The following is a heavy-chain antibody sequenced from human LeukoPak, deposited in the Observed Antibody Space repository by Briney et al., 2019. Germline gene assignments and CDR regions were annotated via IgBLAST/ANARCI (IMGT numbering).Heavy chain of an antibody. J-gene: IGHJ4*02. V-gene: IGHV1-2*02. CDR3: AREESD. CDR1: GGTFSTFG. CDR2: INPNSGGT. Sequence: ASVKVSCKASGGTFSTFGISWVRQAPGQGLEWMGWINPNSGGTNYAQKFQGRVTMTRDTSISTAYMELSRLRSDDTAVYYCAREESDWGQGTLVTVSS.